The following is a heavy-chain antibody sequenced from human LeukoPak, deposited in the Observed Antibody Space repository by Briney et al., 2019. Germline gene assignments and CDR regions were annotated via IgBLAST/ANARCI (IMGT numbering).Heavy chain of an antibody. V-gene: IGHV3-30*03. CDR2: ISYDGGKT. J-gene: IGHJ6*03. CDR3: VRNPDDPSYFYYMDV. CDR1: GINLSRFA. Sequence: GGSLRLSCAASGINLSRFAMHWVRQAPGKGLEWVALISYDGGKTWYADSVKGRFSISRDNSKNTLSLQMNSLRPEDTAVYYCVRNPDDPSYFYYMDVWGNGTTVIVSS.